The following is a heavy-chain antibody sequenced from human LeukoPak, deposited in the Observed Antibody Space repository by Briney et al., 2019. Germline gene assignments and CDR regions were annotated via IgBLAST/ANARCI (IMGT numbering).Heavy chain of an antibody. V-gene: IGHV3-48*03. CDR1: GLTFSSNA. Sequence: GRSLRLSCAASGLTFSSNAMNWVRQAPGKGLEWVSYISSSGSTIYYADSVKGRFTISRDNAKNSLYLQMNSLRAEDTAVYYCARDYLDYDILTGYNYYYGMDVWGKGTTVTVSS. J-gene: IGHJ6*04. CDR3: ARDYLDYDILTGYNYYYGMDV. D-gene: IGHD3-9*01. CDR2: ISSSGSTI.